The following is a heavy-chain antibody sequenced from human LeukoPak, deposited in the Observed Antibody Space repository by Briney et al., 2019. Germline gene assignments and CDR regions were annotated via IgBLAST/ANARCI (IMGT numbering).Heavy chain of an antibody. D-gene: IGHD2-2*01. CDR1: GFTFDDFG. J-gene: IGHJ4*02. V-gene: IGHV3-20*04. CDR3: ARAGDTTGEYCSSTSCFQFDF. CDR2: INWNGSGR. Sequence: PGGSLRLSCAASGFTFDDFGMSWVRQAPGKGLEWVSCINWNGSGRGYADSVKGRFTISRDNAKNSLYLQMDSLRVEDTALYYCARAGDTTGEYCSSTSCFQFDFWGQGTLVTVSS.